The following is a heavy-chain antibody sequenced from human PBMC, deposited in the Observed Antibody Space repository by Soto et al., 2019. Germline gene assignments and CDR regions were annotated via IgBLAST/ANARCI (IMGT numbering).Heavy chain of an antibody. V-gene: IGHV1-18*01. D-gene: IGHD3-10*01. Sequence: QVQLVQSGAEGKKRGASVKVACKASGYTFTSYGISWVRQAPGQGREWMGWISVYNGNTNYAQKLQGRVTMTTDTSTSTAYMELRSLRSDDTAVYYCASGWFGEFVYYFDYWGQGALVTVSS. CDR1: GYTFTSYG. CDR2: ISVYNGNT. CDR3: ASGWFGEFVYYFDY. J-gene: IGHJ4*02.